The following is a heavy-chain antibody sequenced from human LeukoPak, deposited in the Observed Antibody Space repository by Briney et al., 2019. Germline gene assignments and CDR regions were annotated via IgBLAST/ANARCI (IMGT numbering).Heavy chain of an antibody. D-gene: IGHD6-13*01. CDR2: IYPGDSDT. CDR3: ARRAAAENYYYYHYLDV. Sequence: GESLKISCKGSGYSFTKFWIGWVRQMPGKGLEWMGIIYPGDSDTRYSPSFQGQVTISADKSISTAYLQWSSLKASDTAMYYCARRAAAENYYYYHYLDVWGKGTTVTGSS. V-gene: IGHV5-51*01. J-gene: IGHJ6*03. CDR1: GYSFTKFW.